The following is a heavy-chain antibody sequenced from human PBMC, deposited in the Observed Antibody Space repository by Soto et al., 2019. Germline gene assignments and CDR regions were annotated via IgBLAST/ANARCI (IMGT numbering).Heavy chain of an antibody. CDR3: ARAATYYYGLRSGADY. CDR1: GYTFTTYD. CDR2: MNPNTGHT. D-gene: IGHD3-10*01. J-gene: IGHJ4*02. V-gene: IGHV1-8*01. Sequence: QGQLVQSGAEVKKPGASVKVSCKASGYTFTTYDIMWVRQATGQGLEWVGGMNPNTGHTGYGQKFQGRVTMTRYSSLSTPDTELSSLISDETAVYYCARAATYYYGLRSGADYWGQGTLVTVSS.